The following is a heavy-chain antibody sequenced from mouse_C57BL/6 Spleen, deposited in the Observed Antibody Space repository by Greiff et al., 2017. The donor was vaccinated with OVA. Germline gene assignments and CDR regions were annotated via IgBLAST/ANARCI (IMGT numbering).Heavy chain of an antibody. V-gene: IGHV1-64*01. CDR3: AITAVVARYFDD. D-gene: IGHD1-1*01. CDR1: GYTFTSYW. CDR2: IHPKSGST. Sequence: VQLQQPGAELVKPGASVKLSCKASGYTFTSYWMHWVKQRPGQGLEWIGMIHPKSGSTNYNEKFKSKATLTEDNSSRTAYMQLSSLTSEDSAVYYFAITAVVARYFDDWGTGTTVTVAS. J-gene: IGHJ1*03.